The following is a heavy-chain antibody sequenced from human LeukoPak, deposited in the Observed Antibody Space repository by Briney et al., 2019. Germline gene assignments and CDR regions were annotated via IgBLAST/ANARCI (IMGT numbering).Heavy chain of an antibody. CDR3: VRGRRSRGFVSH. Sequence: SETLSLTCAVYGGSFSGYYWSWIRQPPGKGLEWIGEINHSGSTNYNPSLKSRVTISVDTSKNQFSLKLSSVTAADTAVYYCVRGRRSRGFVSHWGQGTLVTVSS. J-gene: IGHJ4*02. CDR1: GGSFSGYY. CDR2: INHSGST. V-gene: IGHV4-34*01. D-gene: IGHD2-21*01.